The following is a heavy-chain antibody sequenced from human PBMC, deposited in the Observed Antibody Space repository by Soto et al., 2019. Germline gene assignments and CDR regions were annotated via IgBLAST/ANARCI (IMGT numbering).Heavy chain of an antibody. Sequence: PGGSLRLSCAASGFTFSSYAMSWVRQAPGKGLEWVSAISGSGGSTYYADSVKGRFTISRDNSKNTLYLQWSSLKASDTAIYYCARLLQRCRGGTCPPNTVPDYWGQGTLVTVSS. V-gene: IGHV3-23*01. J-gene: IGHJ4*02. CDR3: ARLLQRCRGGTCPPNTVPDY. CDR1: GFTFSSYA. CDR2: ISGSGGST. D-gene: IGHD2-15*01.